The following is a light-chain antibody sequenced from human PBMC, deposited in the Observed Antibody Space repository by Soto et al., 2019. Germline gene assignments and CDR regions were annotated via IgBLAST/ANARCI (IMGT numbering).Light chain of an antibody. V-gene: IGLV2-8*01. CDR2: EVT. CDR1: SSDVGGYNY. CDR3: ASYAGTKLFV. Sequence: QSALTQPPSASGSPGQSLTISCTGTSSDVGGYNYVSWYQQRPGKAPKLVIYEVTKRPSGVPDRFSGSKSGSTASLTVSGLQADDEAEYYCASYAGTKLFVFGSRTKLTVL. J-gene: IGLJ1*01.